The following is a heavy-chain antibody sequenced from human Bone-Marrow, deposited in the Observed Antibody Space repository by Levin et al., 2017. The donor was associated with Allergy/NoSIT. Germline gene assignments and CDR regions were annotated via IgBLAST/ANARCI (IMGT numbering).Heavy chain of an antibody. D-gene: IGHD2-2*02. CDR1: GGSINNTNHY. J-gene: IGHJ5*02. Sequence: SQTLSLTCTVSGGSINNTNHYWSWIRQPAGKGLEWIGRMFAGGAATYNRSLRSRVTISIDTSKNQFSLKLISVTAADTAVYYCARDETFNSWYTGWFDPWGQGTLVTVSS. V-gene: IGHV4-61*02. CDR3: ARDETFNSWYTGWFDP. CDR2: MFAGGAA.